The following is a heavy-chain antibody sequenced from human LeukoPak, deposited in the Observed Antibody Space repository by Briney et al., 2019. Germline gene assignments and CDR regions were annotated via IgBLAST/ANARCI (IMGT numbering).Heavy chain of an antibody. CDR2: IRSKADGYAT. V-gene: IGHV3-73*01. J-gene: IGHJ6*02. Sequence: GGSLRLSCVASGSTFSGSAIHWVRQASEKGLEWLGRIRSKADGYATSHAASVEGRFTISRDDSGNTAYLQMNSLKTEDTAVYYCTRLKDTTGYLFYYNGMDVWGQGTTVTVSS. CDR3: TRLKDTTGYLFYYNGMDV. CDR1: GSTFSGSA. D-gene: IGHD3-22*01.